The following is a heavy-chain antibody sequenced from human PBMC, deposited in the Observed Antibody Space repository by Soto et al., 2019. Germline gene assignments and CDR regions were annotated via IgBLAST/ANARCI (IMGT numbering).Heavy chain of an antibody. Sequence: EVQLVESGGGLVKPGGSLRLSCAASGFTFSSYSMNWVRQAPGKGLEWVSSISSSSSYIYYADSVKGRFTISRDNAMNSLYLQMNSLRAEDTAVYYCARDLPDGDYEDYYYMDVWGKGSTVTVSS. CDR1: GFTFSSYS. J-gene: IGHJ6*03. D-gene: IGHD4-17*01. V-gene: IGHV3-21*01. CDR2: ISSSSSYI. CDR3: ARDLPDGDYEDYYYMDV.